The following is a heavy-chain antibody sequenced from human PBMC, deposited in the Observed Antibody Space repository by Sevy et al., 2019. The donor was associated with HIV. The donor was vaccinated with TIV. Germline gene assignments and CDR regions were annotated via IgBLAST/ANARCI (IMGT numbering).Heavy chain of an antibody. CDR3: AIAARPGYYYYGMDV. D-gene: IGHD6-6*01. V-gene: IGHV1-46*01. CDR1: GYTFTSYY. CDR2: INPSGGST. J-gene: IGHJ6*02. Sequence: ASVKVSCKASGYTFTSYYMHWVRQAPGQGLEWMGIINPSGGSTSYAQKFQGRVTMTRDTSTSTVYMGLSSLRSEDTAVYYCAIAARPGYYYYGMDVWGQGTTVTVSS.